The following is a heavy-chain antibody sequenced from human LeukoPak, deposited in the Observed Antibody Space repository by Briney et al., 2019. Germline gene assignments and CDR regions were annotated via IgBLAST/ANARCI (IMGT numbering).Heavy chain of an antibody. J-gene: IGHJ5*02. V-gene: IGHV7-4-1*02. CDR3: ARVAYTGQLVPWFDP. CDR2: INTNTGNP. D-gene: IGHD6-13*01. CDR1: GYTFTSYA. Sequence: GASVKVSCKASGYTFTSYAMNWVRQAPGQGLEWMGWINTNTGNPTYAQGFTGRFVFSLDTSVSTAYLQISSLKAEDTAVYYCARVAYTGQLVPWFDPWGQGTLVTVSS.